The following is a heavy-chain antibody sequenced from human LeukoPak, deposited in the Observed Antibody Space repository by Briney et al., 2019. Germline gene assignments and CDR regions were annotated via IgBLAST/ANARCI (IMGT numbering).Heavy chain of an antibody. V-gene: IGHV4-39*01. CDR3: ARHRGYSYGYLDY. Sequence: PSETLSLTCTVSGGSISRNGYHWGWIRQPPGKGLERIGSIYYSGSTYYIPSLKSRATISVDTSKNQISLELTSVTAADTAVYYRARHRGYSYGYLDYWGQGTLVTVSS. CDR1: GGSISRNGYH. J-gene: IGHJ4*02. D-gene: IGHD5-18*01. CDR2: IYYSGST.